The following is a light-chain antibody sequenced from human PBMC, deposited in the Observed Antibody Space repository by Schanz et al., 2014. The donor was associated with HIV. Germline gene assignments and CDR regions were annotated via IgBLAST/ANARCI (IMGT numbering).Light chain of an antibody. Sequence: QSALTQPASVSGSPGQSITISCTGTSSDVGDYNYVSWYQHHPGKAPKLMIYGVSNRPSGVSNRFSGSKSGNTASLTISGLQAEDEADYYCCSYAGSSTLVFGGGTKLTVL. CDR3: CSYAGSSTLV. V-gene: IGLV2-14*03. CDR1: SSDVGDYNY. J-gene: IGLJ2*01. CDR2: GVS.